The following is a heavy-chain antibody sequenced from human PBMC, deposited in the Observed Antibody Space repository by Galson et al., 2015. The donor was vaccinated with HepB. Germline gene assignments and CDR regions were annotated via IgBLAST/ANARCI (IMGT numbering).Heavy chain of an antibody. CDR2: MNPNSGNT. Sequence: SVKVSCKASGYTFTSYDINWVRRATGQGLEWMGWMNPNSGNTGYAQKFQGRVTMTRNTSISTAYMELSSLRSEDTAVYYCATPARGYGDLSWEYGMDVWGQGTTVTVSS. CDR1: GYTFTSYD. CDR3: ATPARGYGDLSWEYGMDV. V-gene: IGHV1-8*01. J-gene: IGHJ6*02. D-gene: IGHD4-17*01.